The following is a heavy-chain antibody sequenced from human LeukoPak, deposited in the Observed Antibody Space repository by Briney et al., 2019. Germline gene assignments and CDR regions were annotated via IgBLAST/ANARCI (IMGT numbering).Heavy chain of an antibody. J-gene: IGHJ4*02. V-gene: IGHV4-4*07. D-gene: IGHD6-19*01. CDR1: GGSISSYY. CDR2: IYTSGST. Sequence: SETLSLTCTASGGSISSYYWSWIRQPAGKGLEWIGRIYTSGSTNYNPSLKSRVTMSVDTSKNQFSLKLSSVTAADTAVYYCARDRKYSSGWFNFDYWGQGTLVTVSS. CDR3: ARDRKYSSGWFNFDY.